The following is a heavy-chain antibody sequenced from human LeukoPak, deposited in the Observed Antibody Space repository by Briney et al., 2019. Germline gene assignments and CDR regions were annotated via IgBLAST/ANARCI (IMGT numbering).Heavy chain of an antibody. CDR3: ARDRVRGNSNPYFDY. CDR1: GVSINGYY. CDR2: IYYSGSS. D-gene: IGHD4-11*01. V-gene: IGHV4-59*01. Sequence: SETLSLTCTVSGVSINGYYWSWIRQPPGKGLEWIGYIYYSGSSNNNPSLKSRVTISVDTSKNQFSLKLNSVTAADTAVYYCARDRVRGNSNPYFDYWGQGTLVTVSS. J-gene: IGHJ4*02.